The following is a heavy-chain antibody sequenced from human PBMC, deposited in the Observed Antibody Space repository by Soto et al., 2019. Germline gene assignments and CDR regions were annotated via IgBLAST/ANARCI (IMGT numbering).Heavy chain of an antibody. V-gene: IGHV4-31*03. CDR3: ATYGSGTYKPTTFDY. J-gene: IGHJ4*02. CDR2: IFYSGST. D-gene: IGHD3-10*01. CDR1: GGSISSGGYY. Sequence: QVQLQESGPGLVKPSQTLSLTCPVSGGSISSGGYYWSWIRQHPGKGLGWIGYIFYSGSTYYNPSLKSRVTISVDTSKNQFSLKLSSLTAADTAVYYCATYGSGTYKPTTFDYWGQGTLVTVSS.